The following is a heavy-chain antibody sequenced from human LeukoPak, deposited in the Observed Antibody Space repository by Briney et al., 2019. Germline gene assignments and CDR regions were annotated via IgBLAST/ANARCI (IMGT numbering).Heavy chain of an antibody. Sequence: GGSLRLSCAASGFIFNTYGMHWVRQAPGKGLEWVAVILFDGSEKYYADSVKGRFTISRDNSKNSLYLQMNSLRVEDTAVYYCVRSQYYFDYWGQGTLVTVSS. CDR3: VRSQYYFDY. CDR2: ILFDGSEK. D-gene: IGHD3-10*01. CDR1: GFIFNTYG. V-gene: IGHV3-30*03. J-gene: IGHJ4*02.